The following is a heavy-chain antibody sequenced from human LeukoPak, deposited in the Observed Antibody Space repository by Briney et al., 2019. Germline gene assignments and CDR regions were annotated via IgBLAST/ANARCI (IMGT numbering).Heavy chain of an antibody. J-gene: IGHJ5*02. CDR2: INHSGST. D-gene: IGHD3-22*01. Sequence: PSETLSLTCAVYGGSFSGYYWSWIRQPPGKGLEWIGEINHSGSTNYNPSLKSRVTISVDTSKNQFSLKLSSVTAADTAVYYCARGSLRRGYYYNWFDPWGQGTLVTVSS. V-gene: IGHV4-34*01. CDR3: ARGSLRRGYYYNWFDP. CDR1: GGSFSGYY.